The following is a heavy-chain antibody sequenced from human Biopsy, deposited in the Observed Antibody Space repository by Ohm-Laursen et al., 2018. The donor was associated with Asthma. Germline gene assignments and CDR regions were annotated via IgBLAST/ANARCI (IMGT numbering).Heavy chain of an antibody. CDR1: GYPFTDYY. Sequence: SVKVSCKTSGYPFTDYYVHWVRQAPGQGLEWMGRIVPNSGGTNYAQKFLGRVTMTTATSVNTAFMVLSRLRTDDTAVYYCARIKIRIGAGTDRYFDLWGRGTLVTVSS. D-gene: IGHD3-16*01. J-gene: IGHJ2*01. CDR2: IVPNSGGT. V-gene: IGHV1-2*06. CDR3: ARIKIRIGAGTDRYFDL.